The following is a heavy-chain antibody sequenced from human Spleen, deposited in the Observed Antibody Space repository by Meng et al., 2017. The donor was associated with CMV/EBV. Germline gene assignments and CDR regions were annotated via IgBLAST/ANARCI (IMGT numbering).Heavy chain of an antibody. V-gene: IGHV4-31*02. D-gene: IGHD6-6*01. J-gene: IGHJ5*02. Sequence: ISSGGYYWSWISQHPGKGLEWIGYIYYSGSTYYNPSLKSRVTISVDTSKNQFSLKLSSVTAADTAVYYCARDAQAARPGGRVDWFDPWGQGTLVTVSS. CDR2: IYYSGST. CDR1: ISSGGYY. CDR3: ARDAQAARPGGRVDWFDP.